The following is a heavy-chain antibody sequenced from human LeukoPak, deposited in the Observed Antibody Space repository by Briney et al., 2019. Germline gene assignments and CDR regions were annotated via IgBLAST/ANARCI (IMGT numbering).Heavy chain of an antibody. CDR3: ARGSSSSGRYFDY. CDR1: GGSFSGYY. V-gene: IGHV4-34*01. Sequence: SETLSLTCAVYGGSFSGYYWSWIRQPPGKGLEWIGEINHSGSTNYNPSLKSRVTISVDTSKNQFSLKLSSVTAADTAVYYCARGSSSSGRYFDYWGQGTLVTVSS. J-gene: IGHJ4*02. D-gene: IGHD6-6*01. CDR2: INHSGST.